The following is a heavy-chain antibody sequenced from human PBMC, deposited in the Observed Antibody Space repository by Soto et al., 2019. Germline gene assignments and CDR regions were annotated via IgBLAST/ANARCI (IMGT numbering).Heavy chain of an antibody. J-gene: IGHJ4*02. Sequence: SETLSLTCTVSGGSISSGGYYWSWIRQHPGKGLEWIGYIYYSGSTYYNPSLKSRVTISVDTSKNQFSLKLSSVTAADTAVYYCARWRLNFDTGFDHWGQGTLVTVSS. CDR3: ARWRLNFDTGFDH. D-gene: IGHD1-1*01. V-gene: IGHV4-31*03. CDR2: IYYSGST. CDR1: GGSISSGGYY.